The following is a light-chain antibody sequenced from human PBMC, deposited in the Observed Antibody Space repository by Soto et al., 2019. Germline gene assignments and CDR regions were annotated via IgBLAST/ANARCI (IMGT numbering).Light chain of an antibody. CDR2: GAS. CDR3: RQYGSSPGT. J-gene: IGKJ1*01. Sequence: EIVLTQSPGTLSLSPGERATLSCRASQSVTNRYLAWYRQKPGRAPRLLIFGASIRDTGIPDRFRGSGSGTDFTLTINRLEPEAFAVYYCRQYGSSPGTFGQGTKVDIK. V-gene: IGKV3-20*01. CDR1: QSVTNRY.